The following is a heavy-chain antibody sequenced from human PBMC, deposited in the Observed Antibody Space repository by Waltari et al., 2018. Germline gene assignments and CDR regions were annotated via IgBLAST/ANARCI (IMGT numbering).Heavy chain of an antibody. CDR2: ILPRFGTA. CDR3: AREYCSGGSCYSSLFDY. Sequence: QVQLVQSGAEVKKPGSSVKVSCKAAGGTFSSSAISWVRQAPGQGLEWMGGILPRFGTANYAQKFQGRVTITADESTSTAYMELSRLRSADTAVYYCAREYCSGGSCYSSLFDYWGQGTLVTVSS. V-gene: IGHV1-69*01. D-gene: IGHD2-15*01. J-gene: IGHJ4*02. CDR1: GGTFSSSA.